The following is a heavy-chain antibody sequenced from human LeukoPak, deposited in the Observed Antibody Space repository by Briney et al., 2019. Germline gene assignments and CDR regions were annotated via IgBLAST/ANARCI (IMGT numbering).Heavy chain of an antibody. CDR1: RFTFSSYW. Sequence: QPGGSLRLSCAASRFTFSSYWMSWVRQAPGKGLEWVANINHDGRETYYADSVKGRFIISRDNAKDSLYLQMNSLRAEDAAVYYCAKGYIIAGRQWYLDLWGRGTLVGVSS. CDR3: AKGYIIAGRQWYLDL. J-gene: IGHJ2*01. D-gene: IGHD6-13*01. CDR2: INHDGRET. V-gene: IGHV3-7*01.